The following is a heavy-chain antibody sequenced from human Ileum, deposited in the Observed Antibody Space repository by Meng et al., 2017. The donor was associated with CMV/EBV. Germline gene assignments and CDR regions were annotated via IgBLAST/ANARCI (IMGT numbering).Heavy chain of an antibody. CDR1: GFSFSTYS. CDR3: AKDGGSSTSCPDY. V-gene: IGHV3-21*01. J-gene: IGHJ4*02. D-gene: IGHD2-2*01. CDR2: ISPSGEYI. Sequence: GESLKISCAASGFSFSTYSMNWVRQAPGKGLEWVSSISPSGEYIHYADSVKGRFTISRDNSKKTLYLQMNSLRAEDTAVYYCAKDGGSSTSCPDYWGQGTLVTVSS.